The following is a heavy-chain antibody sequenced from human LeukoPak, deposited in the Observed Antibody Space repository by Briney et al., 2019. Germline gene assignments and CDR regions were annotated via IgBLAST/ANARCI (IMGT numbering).Heavy chain of an antibody. J-gene: IGHJ5*02. CDR3: ARFRIGYCSSTSCYSGFDP. CDR2: INHSGST. CDR1: GGSFSGYY. V-gene: IGHV4-34*01. Sequence: SETLSLTCAVYGGSFSGYYWSWIRQPPGKGLEWIGEINHSGSTNYNPSLKSRVTISADTSKNQFSLKLSSVTAADTAVYYCARFRIGYCSSTSCYSGFDPWGQGTLVTVSS. D-gene: IGHD2-2*02.